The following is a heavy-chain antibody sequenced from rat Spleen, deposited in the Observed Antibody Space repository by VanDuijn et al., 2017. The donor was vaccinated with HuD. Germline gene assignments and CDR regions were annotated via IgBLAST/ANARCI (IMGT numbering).Heavy chain of an antibody. J-gene: IGHJ4*01. V-gene: IGHV5-31*01. Sequence: EVQLMESGGGLVQPGRSLKLSCVASGFSFKNYWMTWIRQAPGKGLEWVASITNSGGSTYYPDSVKGRFTISRDIAENTLYLQMDSLRSEDKATYYCARHRLYYYDGTYYYSRVMDAWGQGASVTVSS. CDR2: ITNSGGST. D-gene: IGHD1-12*02. CDR3: ARHRLYYYDGTYYYSRVMDA. CDR1: GFSFKNYW.